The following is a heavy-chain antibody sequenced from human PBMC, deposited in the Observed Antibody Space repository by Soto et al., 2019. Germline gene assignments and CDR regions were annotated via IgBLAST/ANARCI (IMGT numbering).Heavy chain of an antibody. CDR1: GFTVTSTY. CDR3: GRDSGMIRGSYGVDV. D-gene: IGHD3-10*01. V-gene: IGHV3-53*01. J-gene: IGHJ6*02. Sequence: GRSLRLSCAASGFTVTSTYLTWVRQAPGKGLECVSVIYRSGAPYYPDSVRDRFTASRDYSHNTLYLHIDNPRDDDTAVYYCGRDSGMIRGSYGVDVWGPGTTVTVSS. CDR2: IYRSGAP.